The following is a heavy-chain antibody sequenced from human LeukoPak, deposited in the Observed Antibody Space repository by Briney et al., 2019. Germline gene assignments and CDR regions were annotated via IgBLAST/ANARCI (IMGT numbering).Heavy chain of an antibody. CDR3: ARGSHNWGLLDNYYYYGMDV. D-gene: IGHD7-27*01. J-gene: IGHJ6*02. CDR1: GYTFTGYY. V-gene: IGHV1-2*02. Sequence: ASVTVSCKASGYTFTGYYMHWVRQAPGQGLEWMGWINPNSGGTNYAQKFQGRVTMTRDTSISTAYMELSRLRSDDTAVYYCARGSHNWGLLDNYYYYGMDVWGQGTTVTVSS. CDR2: INPNSGGT.